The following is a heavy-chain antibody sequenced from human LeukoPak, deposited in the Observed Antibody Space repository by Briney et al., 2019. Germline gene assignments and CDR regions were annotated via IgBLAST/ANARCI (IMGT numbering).Heavy chain of an antibody. CDR3: ARSGFATGWTFDY. CDR2: MYHSGIT. V-gene: IGHV4-38-2*02. J-gene: IGHJ4*02. Sequence: SETLSLTCTVSGYSISSGYYWGWIRQSPGKGLEWIGIMYHSGITHYNPSLKSRLTMSMDTSKNQFSLILSSVTAADTTVYYCARSGFATGWTFDYWGQGNLVTVSS. CDR1: GYSISSGYY. D-gene: IGHD6-19*01.